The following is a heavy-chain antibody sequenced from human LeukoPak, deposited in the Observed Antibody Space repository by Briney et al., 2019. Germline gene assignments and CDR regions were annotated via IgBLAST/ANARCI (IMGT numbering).Heavy chain of an antibody. CDR2: INQDGSEK. Sequence: GGSLRLSCAASGFSFSSYWMTWVRQAPGKGLEWVANINQDGSEKYYVDSVKGRFTISRDNAKNSLYLQMNSLTAEDTAVYYCARECFGESTFDSWGQGTLVTVSS. J-gene: IGHJ4*02. CDR1: GFSFSSYW. D-gene: IGHD3-10*01. CDR3: ARECFGESTFDS. V-gene: IGHV3-7*01.